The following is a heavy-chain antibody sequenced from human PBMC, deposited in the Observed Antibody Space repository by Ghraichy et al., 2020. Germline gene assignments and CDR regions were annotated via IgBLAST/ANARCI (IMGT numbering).Heavy chain of an antibody. CDR3: ARLRSLLAGYDAFDI. J-gene: IGHJ3*02. CDR1: GGSFSDYF. Sequence: SQTLSLTCDVFGGSFSDYFWSWIRQPPGKGLEWIGEISHYGRTFYNPSLRSRVTLSVDVSKNQFSLRLSSVTAADTAVYYCARLRSLLAGYDAFDIWGQGTMVTVSS. D-gene: IGHD6-19*01. V-gene: IGHV4-34*01. CDR2: ISHYGRT.